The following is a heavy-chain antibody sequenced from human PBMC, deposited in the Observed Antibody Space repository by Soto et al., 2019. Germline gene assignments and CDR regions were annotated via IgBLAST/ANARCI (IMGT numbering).Heavy chain of an antibody. J-gene: IGHJ4*02. D-gene: IGHD5-12*01. Sequence: TGGSLRLSCAASGFTFSSYAMSWVRQAPGKGLEWVSAISGSGGSTYYADSVKGRFTISRDNSKNTLYLQMNSLRAEDTAVYYCATNSGYSGPISPDYWGQGTLVTAPQ. CDR1: GFTFSSYA. CDR2: ISGSGGST. V-gene: IGHV3-23*01. CDR3: ATNSGYSGPISPDY.